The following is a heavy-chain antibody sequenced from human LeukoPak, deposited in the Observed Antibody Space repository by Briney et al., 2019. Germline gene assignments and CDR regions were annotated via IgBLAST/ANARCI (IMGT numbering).Heavy chain of an antibody. CDR2: IYPGDSDT. J-gene: IGHJ4*02. Sequence: GESLKISCKGSGYSFTSYWIGWVRQMPGKGLEWMGIIYPGDSDTRYSPSFQGQVTISADKSISTAYLQWSSLKASDTAMCYCARLGSWISGSSSSGDFDYWGQGTLVTVSS. CDR1: GYSFTSYW. V-gene: IGHV5-51*01. D-gene: IGHD6-6*01. CDR3: ARLGSWISGSSSSGDFDY.